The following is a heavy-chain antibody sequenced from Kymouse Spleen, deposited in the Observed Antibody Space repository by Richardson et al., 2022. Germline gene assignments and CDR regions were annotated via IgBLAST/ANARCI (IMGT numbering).Heavy chain of an antibody. D-gene: IGHD1-7*01. Sequence: EVQLVESGGGLVQPGGSLKLSCAASGFTFSGSAMHWVRQASGKGLEWVGRIRSKANSYATAYAASVKGRFTISRDDSKNTAYLQMNSLKTEDTAVYYCTRQDWNYEGLYYYYGMDVWGQGTTVTVSS. CDR2: IRSKANSYAT. J-gene: IGHJ6*02. V-gene: IGHV3-73*02. CDR1: GFTFSGSA. CDR3: TRQDWNYEGLYYYYGMDV.